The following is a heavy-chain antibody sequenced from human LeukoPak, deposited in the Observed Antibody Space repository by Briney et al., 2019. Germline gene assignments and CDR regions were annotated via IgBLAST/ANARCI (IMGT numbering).Heavy chain of an antibody. J-gene: IGHJ6*02. D-gene: IGHD6-13*01. Sequence: GGSLRLSCKGSGYSFTSYWIGWVRQMPGKGLEWMGIIYPGDSDTGYSPSFQGQVTISADKSISTAYLQWSSLKASDTAMYYCARHSYSSSWYKNGMDVWGQGTTVTVSS. CDR3: ARHSYSSSWYKNGMDV. V-gene: IGHV5-51*01. CDR1: GYSFTSYW. CDR2: IYPGDSDT.